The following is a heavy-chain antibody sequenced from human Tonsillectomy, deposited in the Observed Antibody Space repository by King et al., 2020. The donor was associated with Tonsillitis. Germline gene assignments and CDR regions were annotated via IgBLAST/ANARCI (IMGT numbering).Heavy chain of an antibody. V-gene: IGHV3-23*04. Sequence: VQLVESGGGLVQPGGSLRLSCVASGFTFSSYAMSWVRQAPGKGLEWVSAISGSGGSTYYADSVKGRFTISRDNSKNMLYLQMNSLRAEDTAVYYCAKESLYRSGWPDAFDIWGQGTMVTVSS. CDR1: GFTFSSYA. CDR3: AKESLYRSGWPDAFDI. CDR2: ISGSGGST. J-gene: IGHJ3*02. D-gene: IGHD6-19*01.